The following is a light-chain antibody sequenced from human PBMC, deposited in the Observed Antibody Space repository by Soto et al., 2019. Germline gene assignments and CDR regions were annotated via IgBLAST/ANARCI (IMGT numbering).Light chain of an antibody. CDR2: AAS. J-gene: IGKJ1*01. Sequence: DIQMTQSPASLSASVGDRVTITCRASQSISRYLNWYLQRPGKAPELLIYAASNLHDGVPSRFIGSGSGTEYTLTISSLQPDEFAVYYCQQTHTTPASTFGQGTKVEVK. V-gene: IGKV1-39*01. CDR1: QSISRY. CDR3: QQTHTTPAST.